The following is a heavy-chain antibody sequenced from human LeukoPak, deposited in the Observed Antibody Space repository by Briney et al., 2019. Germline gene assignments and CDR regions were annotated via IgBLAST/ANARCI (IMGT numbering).Heavy chain of an antibody. CDR1: GGSFSGYY. Sequence: SQTLSLTCAVYGGSFSGYYWSWIRQPPGKVLEWIGEINHIGSTNYNPSLKSRVTISVDTSKNESSRKLSSVTAADTAVYYCAREPGWYSSSLDAFDIWGQGTMVTVSS. CDR3: AREPGWYSSSLDAFDI. V-gene: IGHV4-34*01. D-gene: IGHD6-13*01. J-gene: IGHJ3*02. CDR2: INHIGST.